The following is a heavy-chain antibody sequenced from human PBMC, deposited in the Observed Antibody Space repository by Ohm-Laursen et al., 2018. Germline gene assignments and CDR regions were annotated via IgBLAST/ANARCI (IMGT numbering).Heavy chain of an antibody. J-gene: IGHJ4*02. V-gene: IGHV3-33*01. Sequence: SLRLSCSASGFTFCSYGMHWVRQAPGKGLEWVAVIWYDGSNKYYADSVKGRFTISRDKSKKTLYLQMNSRRAENTAVYYCATGGGYEYWGQGTLVTVSS. CDR3: ATGGGYEY. CDR2: IWYDGSNK. D-gene: IGHD3-22*01. CDR1: GFTFCSYG.